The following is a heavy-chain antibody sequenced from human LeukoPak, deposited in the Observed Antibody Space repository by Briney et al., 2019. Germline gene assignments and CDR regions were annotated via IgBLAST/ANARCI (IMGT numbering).Heavy chain of an antibody. Sequence: PSETLSLTCSVSGDSISTYYWSWIRQPPGKVLEWIGYIYYSGNTNYNPSLKSRLTISVGTSKNQFSLKLSSVTAADTAVYYCARAGVGHYFDYWGQGTLVTVSS. CDR2: IYYSGNT. CDR1: GDSISTYY. D-gene: IGHD2-2*01. CDR3: ARAGVGHYFDY. J-gene: IGHJ4*02. V-gene: IGHV4-59*12.